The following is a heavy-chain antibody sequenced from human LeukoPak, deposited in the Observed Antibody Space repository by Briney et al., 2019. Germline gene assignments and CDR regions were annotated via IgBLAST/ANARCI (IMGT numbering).Heavy chain of an antibody. CDR1: GFTFSSYS. V-gene: IGHV3-21*01. D-gene: IGHD1-26*01. CDR2: ISGSSSYI. Sequence: PGGSLRLSCAASGFTFSSYSMNWVRQAPGKGLEWVSSISGSSSYIYYADSVKGRSTISRDNAKNSLHLQMSSLRAEDTAVYYCARDSANVVGAKSIFDYWGQGALVTVSS. CDR3: ARDSANVVGAKSIFDY. J-gene: IGHJ4*02.